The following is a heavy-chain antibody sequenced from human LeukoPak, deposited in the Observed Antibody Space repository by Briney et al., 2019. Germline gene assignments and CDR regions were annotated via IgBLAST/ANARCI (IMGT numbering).Heavy chain of an antibody. CDR3: ARGPPPYCSGGICHSRWLDP. V-gene: IGHV4-4*02. Sequence: PSETLSLTCTVSGDSISSSNWWNWVRHSPDKGLEWIGEIYPSGSPNYNPSLKNRVTISLDKSKNQFSLKLSSLTATDTAVYYCARGPPPYCSGGICHSRWLDPWGQGTLVTVSS. CDR2: IYPSGSP. D-gene: IGHD2-15*01. CDR1: GDSISSSNW. J-gene: IGHJ5*02.